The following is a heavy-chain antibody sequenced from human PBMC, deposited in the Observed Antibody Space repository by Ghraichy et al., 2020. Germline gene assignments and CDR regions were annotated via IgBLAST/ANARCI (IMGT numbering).Heavy chain of an antibody. CDR1: GYSFTGSY. J-gene: IGHJ5*02. V-gene: IGHV1-2*06. D-gene: IGHD2-2*01. CDR3: GRDAAAIGNWFDP. CDR2: VIPSSGGT. Sequence: KVSCKASGYSFTGSYIHWVRQAPGQGLEYMGRVIPSSGGTNYAQSFQGRVTMTRDTSISTVYMELSSLRSDDTAIYYCGRDAAAIGNWFDPWGQGTLVTVSS.